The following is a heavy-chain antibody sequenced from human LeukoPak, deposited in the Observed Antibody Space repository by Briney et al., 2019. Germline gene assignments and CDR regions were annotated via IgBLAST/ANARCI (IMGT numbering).Heavy chain of an antibody. Sequence: GGSLRLSRAASGFTFSSYGMHWVRQAPGKGLEWVAFIRYDGSNKYYADSVKGRFTISRDNSKNTLYLQMNSLRAEDTAVYYCARDRYSNYVGYYMDVWGKGTTVTVSS. CDR3: ARDRYSNYVGYYMDV. J-gene: IGHJ6*03. CDR2: IRYDGSNK. CDR1: GFTFSSYG. V-gene: IGHV3-30*02. D-gene: IGHD4-11*01.